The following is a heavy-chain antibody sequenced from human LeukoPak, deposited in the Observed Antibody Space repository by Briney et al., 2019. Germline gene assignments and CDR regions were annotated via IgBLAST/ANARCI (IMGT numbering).Heavy chain of an antibody. V-gene: IGHV1-8*01. J-gene: IGHJ5*02. CDR3: ARASRYYNSSGCYIPGWFEP. Sequence: ASVKVSCKASGYTFTSYDINWVRQATGQGLEWMGWMNPNSGNTGYAQKFQGRVTMTRNTSISTAYMELSSLRSEDTAVYHCARASRYYNSSGCYIPGWFEPWGQETLVTVSS. CDR2: MNPNSGNT. D-gene: IGHD3-22*01. CDR1: GYTFTSYD.